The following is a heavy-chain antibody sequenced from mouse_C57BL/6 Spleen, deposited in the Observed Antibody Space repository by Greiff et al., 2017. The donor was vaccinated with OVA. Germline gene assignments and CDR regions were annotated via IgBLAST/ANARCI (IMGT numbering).Heavy chain of an antibody. J-gene: IGHJ2*01. V-gene: IGHV1-59*01. CDR3: ARRTETAPGVDY. CDR1: GYTFTSYW. CDR2: IDPSDSYT. Sequence: QVQLQQPGAELVRPGTSVKLSCKASGYTFTSYWMHWVKQRPGQGLEWIGVIDPSDSYTNYNQKFKGKATLTVDTSSSTAYMQLSSLTSEDSAVYYCARRTETAPGVDYWGQGTTLTVSS. D-gene: IGHD3-2*01.